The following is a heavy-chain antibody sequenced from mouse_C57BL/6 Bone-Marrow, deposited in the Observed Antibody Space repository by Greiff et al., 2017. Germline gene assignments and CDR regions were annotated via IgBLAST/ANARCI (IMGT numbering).Heavy chain of an antibody. D-gene: IGHD2-4*01. CDR1: GFTFTDYE. Sequence: VQLLQSGAGLVRPGASVTLSCTASGFTFTDYEMHWVRQTPVHGLEWIGDIDPGTGGIAYTQKLKGKVIMSADKSYITPYMDIRSLTSEDSAVYYCARRDCDFYVWGRGTTVTVSA. J-gene: IGHJ1*03. CDR3: ARRDCDFYV. V-gene: IGHV1-15*01. CDR2: IDPGTGGI.